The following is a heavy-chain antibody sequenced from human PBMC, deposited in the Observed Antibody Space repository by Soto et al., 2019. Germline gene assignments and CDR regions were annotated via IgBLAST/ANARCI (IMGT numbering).Heavy chain of an antibody. J-gene: IGHJ4*02. Sequence: TSETLSLTCTVSGGSISSYYWSWIRQPPGKGLEWIGYIYYSGSTNYNPSLKSRVTISVDTSKNQFSLKLSSVTAADTAVYYCARLSSSSSSHYYFDYWGQGTLVTVSS. V-gene: IGHV4-59*08. CDR2: IYYSGST. CDR1: GGSISSYY. D-gene: IGHD6-6*01. CDR3: ARLSSSSSSHYYFDY.